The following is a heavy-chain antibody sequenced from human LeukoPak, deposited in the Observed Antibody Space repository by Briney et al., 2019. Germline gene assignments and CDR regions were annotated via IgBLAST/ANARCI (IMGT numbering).Heavy chain of an antibody. Sequence: GGSLRLSCAASGFTFSSYGMHWVRQAPGKGLEWVAFIRYDGSNKYYADSVKGRFTISRDNSKNTLYLQMNSLRAEDTAVYYCAKGNVADRCFDYWGQGTLVTVSS. D-gene: IGHD3-16*01. CDR2: IRYDGSNK. V-gene: IGHV3-30*02. CDR1: GFTFSSYG. J-gene: IGHJ4*02. CDR3: AKGNVADRCFDY.